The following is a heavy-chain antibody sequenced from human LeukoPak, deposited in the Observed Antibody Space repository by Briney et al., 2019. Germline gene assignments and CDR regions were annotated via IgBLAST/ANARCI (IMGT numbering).Heavy chain of an antibody. CDR2: ISSTSDYI. CDR1: GYTFSHYS. J-gene: IGHJ3*02. Sequence: PGGSLRLSCAASGYTFSHYSVNWVRQAPGKGLEWVSSISSTSDYIYYADSVKGRFTISRDNTKNSLYLQMNSLRAEDTAVHYCVSGNDPDSTWENYRLDAFDIWGQGTTVIVSS. CDR3: VSGNDPDSTWENYRLDAFDI. D-gene: IGHD3-16*02. V-gene: IGHV3-21*01.